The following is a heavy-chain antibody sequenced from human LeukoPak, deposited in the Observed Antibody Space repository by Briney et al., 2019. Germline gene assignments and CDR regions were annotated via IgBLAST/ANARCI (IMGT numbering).Heavy chain of an antibody. D-gene: IGHD7-27*01. CDR1: GGSFSGYY. CDR3: ASETGALSS. CDR2: INHSGST. J-gene: IGHJ4*02. V-gene: IGHV4-34*01. Sequence: ETLSLTCAVYGGSFSGYYWSWVRQPPGKGLEWIGEINHSGSTNYNPSLKSRVTISVDTSKNQFSLKLSSMTAADTAVYYCASETGALSSWGQGTLVTVSS.